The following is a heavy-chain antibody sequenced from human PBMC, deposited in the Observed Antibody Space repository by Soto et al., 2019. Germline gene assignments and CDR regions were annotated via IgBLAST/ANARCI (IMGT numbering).Heavy chain of an antibody. CDR3: ATGTPNFGAPVDH. CDR1: GGTFSTYA. J-gene: IGHJ4*02. D-gene: IGHD3-16*01. Sequence: QVQLVQSGAEVKKPGSSVKVSCKASGGTFSTYAISWVRQAPGQGLEWMGRIIPMFATANYAQKFQGRVTITADDFTNTVYMEVSSLRSEDTAVYYCATGTPNFGAPVDHWGQATLVTVSS. V-gene: IGHV1-69*01. CDR2: IIPMFATA.